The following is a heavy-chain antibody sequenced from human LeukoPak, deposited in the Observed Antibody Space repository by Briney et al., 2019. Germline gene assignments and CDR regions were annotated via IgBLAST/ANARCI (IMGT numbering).Heavy chain of an antibody. CDR1: GFTFSSYW. V-gene: IGHV3-7*05. CDR2: IKPDGGEK. J-gene: IGHJ5*02. Sequence: GGSLRLSCAASGFTFSSYWMTWVRQAPGTGLQLVANIKPDGGEKYYVDSVKGRFTISRDNAKNSLYLEMNSLRPEDKAVYYCVRGSSGTAVRGISWAWFDPWGQGTLVTVSS. CDR3: VRGSSGTAVRGISWAWFDP. D-gene: IGHD3-10*01.